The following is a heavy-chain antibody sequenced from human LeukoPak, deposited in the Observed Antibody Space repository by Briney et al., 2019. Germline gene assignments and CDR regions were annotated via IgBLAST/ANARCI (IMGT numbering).Heavy chain of an antibody. CDR1: GFTFSSYA. CDR2: ISGSGGST. V-gene: IGHV3-23*01. Sequence: PGGSLRLSCAASGFTFSSYAMSWVRQAPGKGLEWVSAISGSGGSTYYADSVKGRFTISRDNSKNTLYLQMNSLRAEDTAVYYCATPTRQYYCDSIFMAFDIWGQGTMVTVSS. CDR3: ATPTRQYYCDSIFMAFDI. J-gene: IGHJ3*02. D-gene: IGHD3-22*01.